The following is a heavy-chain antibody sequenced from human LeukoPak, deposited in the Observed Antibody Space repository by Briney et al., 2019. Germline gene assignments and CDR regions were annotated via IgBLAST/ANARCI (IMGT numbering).Heavy chain of an antibody. CDR3: ARGGNYYDSKTDAFDI. CDR2: IYYSGST. V-gene: IGHV4-31*03. Sequence: SQTLSLTCTVSGGSISSGGYYWSWIRQHPGKGLEWIGYIYYSGSTYYNPSLKSRVTISVDTSKNQFSLKLSSVTAADTAVYYCARGGNYYDSKTDAFDIWGQGTTVTVSS. J-gene: IGHJ3*02. D-gene: IGHD3-22*01. CDR1: GGSISSGGYY.